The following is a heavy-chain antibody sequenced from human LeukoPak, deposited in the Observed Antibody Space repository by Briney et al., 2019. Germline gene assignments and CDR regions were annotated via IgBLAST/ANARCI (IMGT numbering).Heavy chain of an antibody. CDR2: IIPILGIA. CDR1: GGTFSSYA. V-gene: IGHV1-69*04. Sequence: EASVKVSCKASGGTFSSYAISWVRQAPGQGLEWMGRIIPILGIANYAQKFQGRVTITADKSTSTAYMELSSLRSEDTAVYYCASKAAAGPFDYWGQGTLVTVSS. J-gene: IGHJ4*02. D-gene: IGHD6-13*01. CDR3: ASKAAAGPFDY.